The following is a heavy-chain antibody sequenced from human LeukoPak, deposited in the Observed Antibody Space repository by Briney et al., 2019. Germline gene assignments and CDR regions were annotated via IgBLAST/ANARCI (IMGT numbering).Heavy chain of an antibody. J-gene: IGHJ4*02. D-gene: IGHD6-19*01. Sequence: GGYLRLSCAASGFTFDVYAMHWVRQAPGKGLEWVSGISWNSGSIGYADSVKGRFTISRDNAKNSLYLQMNSLRAEDTAVYYCARDGYSSGWYKGYYFDYWGQGTLVTVSS. CDR2: ISWNSGSI. CDR3: ARDGYSSGWYKGYYFDY. V-gene: IGHV3-9*01. CDR1: GFTFDVYA.